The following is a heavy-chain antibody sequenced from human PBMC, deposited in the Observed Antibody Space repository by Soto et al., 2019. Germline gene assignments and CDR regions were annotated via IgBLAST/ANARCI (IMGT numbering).Heavy chain of an antibody. CDR1: GFTFSSYG. J-gene: IGHJ4*02. CDR2: IWYDGSNK. V-gene: IGHV3-33*01. CDR3: ARDLYDYIWGSYRYFDY. D-gene: IGHD3-16*02. Sequence: GGSLRLSCAASGFTFSSYGMHWVRQAPGKGLEWVAVIWYDGSNKYYAQKLQGRVTMTTDTSTSTAYMELRSLRSDDTAVYYCARDLYDYIWGSYRYFDYWGQGTLVTVSS.